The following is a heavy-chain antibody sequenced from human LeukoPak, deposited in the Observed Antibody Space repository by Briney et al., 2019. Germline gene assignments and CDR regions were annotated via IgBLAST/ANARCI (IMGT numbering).Heavy chain of an antibody. CDR3: AKESAGYDFWSGYPGAFDI. V-gene: IGHV3-30*02. CDR1: GFGFNTYG. Sequence: GGSLRLSCVASGFGFNTYGMHWVRQAPVKGLEWVAFIRYDGTNKYYADSVKGRFTISRDNSKNTLYLQMNSLRAEDTALYYCAKESAGYDFWSGYPGAFDIWGQGTIVTVSS. D-gene: IGHD3-3*01. CDR2: IRYDGTNK. J-gene: IGHJ3*02.